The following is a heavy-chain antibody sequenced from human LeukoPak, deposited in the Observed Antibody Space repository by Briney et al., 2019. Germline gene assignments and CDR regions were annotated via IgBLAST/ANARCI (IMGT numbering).Heavy chain of an antibody. CDR3: ARVSGYCSGGSCRNRLFDY. V-gene: IGHV4-34*01. J-gene: IGHJ4*02. CDR1: GGSFSGYY. CDR2: IDHSGST. D-gene: IGHD2-15*01. Sequence: SETLSLTRAVYGGSFSGYYWSWIRQPPGKGLEWIGEIDHSGSTNCNPSLKSRVTISVDTSKNQFSLKLSSVTAADTAVYYCARVSGYCSGGSCRNRLFDYWGQGTLVTVSS.